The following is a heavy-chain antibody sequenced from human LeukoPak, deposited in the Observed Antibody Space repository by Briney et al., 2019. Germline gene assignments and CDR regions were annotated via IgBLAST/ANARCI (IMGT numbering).Heavy chain of an antibody. J-gene: IGHJ4*02. Sequence: GGSLRLSCAASGFIFNTYAMSWVRQAPGKGLEWVSLISGNGGSTYYADSVKGRFTIPRDNSKNTLYLQMNSLRAEDTAVYYCARDLSSGWYLDYWGQGTLVTVSS. CDR3: ARDLSSGWYLDY. CDR2: ISGNGGST. V-gene: IGHV3-23*01. D-gene: IGHD6-19*01. CDR1: GFIFNTYA.